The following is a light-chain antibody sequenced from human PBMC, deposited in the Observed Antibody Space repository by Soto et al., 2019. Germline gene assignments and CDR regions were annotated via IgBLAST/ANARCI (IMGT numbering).Light chain of an antibody. J-gene: IGKJ1*01. CDR3: LQYYNYPRT. CDR1: QGIGND. CDR2: AAS. V-gene: IGKV1-6*01. Sequence: AIQMTQSPSSLSASVGDRVTITCRASQGIGNDLGWYQQKPGKAPKLLIYAASSLQSGVPSRFIGSGSGTDFTLTISSLQPEDFAAYYCLQYYNYPRTFGQGTKVEIK.